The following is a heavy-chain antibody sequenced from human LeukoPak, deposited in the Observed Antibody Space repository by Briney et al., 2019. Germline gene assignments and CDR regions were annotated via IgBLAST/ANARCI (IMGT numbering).Heavy chain of an antibody. D-gene: IGHD6-19*01. V-gene: IGHV3-23*01. Sequence: GGSLRLSCAASGFTFSSYAMSWVRQAPGKGLEWVSTISGSGSGGSTYYADSVKGRFTISRDNSKDTLYLQMNSLRAEDTAVYYCAKLLAVTNSYYFNYWGQGTMVTVSS. J-gene: IGHJ4*02. CDR2: ISGSGSGGST. CDR1: GFTFSSYA. CDR3: AKLLAVTNSYYFNY.